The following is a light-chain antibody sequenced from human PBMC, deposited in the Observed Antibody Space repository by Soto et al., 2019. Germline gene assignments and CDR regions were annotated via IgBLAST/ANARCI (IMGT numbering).Light chain of an antibody. CDR3: LQDSKYPRT. J-gene: IGKJ1*01. V-gene: IGKV1-6*01. CDR1: QDIGTV. CDR2: GSS. Sequence: AIQMTQSPSSLSASVGDRLTITCRASQDIGTVLGWYQQKPGKAPKLLIYGSSILQSGVPSRFSGSGSGTNFTLTISSLQPEDFATYYCLQDSKYPRTFGQGTKVEI.